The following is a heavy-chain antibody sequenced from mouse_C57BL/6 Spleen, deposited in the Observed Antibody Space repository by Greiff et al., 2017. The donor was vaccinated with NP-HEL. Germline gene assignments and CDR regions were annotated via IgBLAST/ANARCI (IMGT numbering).Heavy chain of an antibody. D-gene: IGHD1-1*01. CDR2: INPGSGGT. J-gene: IGHJ3*01. Sequence: VKLQESGAELVRPGTSVKVSCKASGYAFTNYLIEWVKQRPGQGLEWIGVINPGSGGTNYNEKFKGKATLTADKSSSTAYMQLSSLTSEDSAVYFCARSDYYGSSPTPFAYWGQGTLVTVSA. V-gene: IGHV1-54*01. CDR1: GYAFTNYL. CDR3: ARSDYYGSSPTPFAY.